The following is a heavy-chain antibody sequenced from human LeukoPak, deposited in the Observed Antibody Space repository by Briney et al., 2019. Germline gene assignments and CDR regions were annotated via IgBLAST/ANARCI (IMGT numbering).Heavy chain of an antibody. V-gene: IGHV3-21*01. CDR1: GFTFSSYS. D-gene: IGHD3-22*01. CDR3: ARAYDSSGYSFDP. J-gene: IGHJ5*02. CDR2: ISSSSSYI. Sequence: PGGSLRLSCAASGFTFSSYSMTWVRQAPGKGLEWVSSISSSSSYIYYADSVKGRFTISRDNAKNSLYLQMNSLRAEDTAVYYCARAYDSSGYSFDPWGQGTLVTVSS.